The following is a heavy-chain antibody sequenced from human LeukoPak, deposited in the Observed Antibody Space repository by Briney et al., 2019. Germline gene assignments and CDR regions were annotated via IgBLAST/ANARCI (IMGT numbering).Heavy chain of an antibody. V-gene: IGHV3-30*02. CDR1: GFTFSNYG. CDR3: AKGYSLFDY. J-gene: IGHJ4*02. D-gene: IGHD2-15*01. CDR2: IQYDGSNK. Sequence: GGSLRLSCAASGFTFSNYGMSWVRQAPGKGLEWVAFIQYDGSNKYYADSVKGRFTISRDNSKNTLYLQMNSLRTEDTAVYYCAKGYSLFDYWGQGTLVTVSS.